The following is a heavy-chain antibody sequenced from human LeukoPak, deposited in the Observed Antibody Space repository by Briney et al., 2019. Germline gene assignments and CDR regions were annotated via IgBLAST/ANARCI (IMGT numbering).Heavy chain of an antibody. CDR3: ATIVRGRPRLHASGSYFLETDV. J-gene: IGHJ6*04. V-gene: IGHV4-34*01. Sequence: PSETLSLTCAAYGGSFSGYDWSWIRQPPGKGLEWIGEINHSGSTNYNPSLKSRVTISVETSKNQFSLQLRSVTAADTAVYYCATIVRGRPRLHASGSYFLETDVWGTGTTVTVSP. CDR1: GGSFSGYD. D-gene: IGHD3-10*01. CDR2: INHSGST.